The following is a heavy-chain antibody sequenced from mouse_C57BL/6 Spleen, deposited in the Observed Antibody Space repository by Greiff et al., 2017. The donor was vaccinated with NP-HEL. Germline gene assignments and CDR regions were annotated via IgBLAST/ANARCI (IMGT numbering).Heavy chain of an antibody. CDR3: ARAGYGNYDAMDY. V-gene: IGHV1-64*01. CDR1: GYTFTSYW. Sequence: DQLQQPGAELVKPGASVKLSCKASGYTFTSYWMHWVKQRPGQGLEWIGMIHPNSGSTNYNEKFKSKATLTVDKSSSTAYMQLSSLTSEDSEVYYCARAGYGNYDAMDYWGQGTSVTVSS. D-gene: IGHD2-1*01. CDR2: IHPNSGST. J-gene: IGHJ4*01.